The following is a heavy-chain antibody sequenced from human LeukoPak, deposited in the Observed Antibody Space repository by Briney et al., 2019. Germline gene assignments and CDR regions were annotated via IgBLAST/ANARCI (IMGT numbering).Heavy chain of an antibody. CDR1: GFNFSNYA. Sequence: GGSLRLSCAASGFNFSNYAMSWVRQAPGKGLEWVSGISGSGGRTYYADSVKGRFTVSRDSSKNTLYLQMSSLRSEDTAVYYCTREQEDCTGTTCYRAFDVWGQGTMVTVS. CDR2: ISGSGGRT. D-gene: IGHD2-2*01. V-gene: IGHV3-23*01. J-gene: IGHJ3*01. CDR3: TREQEDCTGTTCYRAFDV.